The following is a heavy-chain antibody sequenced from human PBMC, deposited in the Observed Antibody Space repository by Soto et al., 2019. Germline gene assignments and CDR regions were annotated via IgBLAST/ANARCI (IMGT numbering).Heavy chain of an antibody. D-gene: IGHD3-16*02. Sequence: GASVKVSCKVSGYTLTELSMHWVRQAPGKGLEWMGGFDPEDGETIYAQKFRGRVTMTEDTSTDTAYMELSSLRSEDTAVYYCATGSAPLMITFGGVIAGAFDIWGQGTMVTASS. J-gene: IGHJ3*02. CDR3: ATGSAPLMITFGGVIAGAFDI. CDR2: FDPEDGET. CDR1: GYTLTELS. V-gene: IGHV1-24*01.